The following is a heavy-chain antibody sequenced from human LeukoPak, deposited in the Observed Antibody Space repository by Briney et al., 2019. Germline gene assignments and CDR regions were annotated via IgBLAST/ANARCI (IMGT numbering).Heavy chain of an antibody. CDR3: AKGVAAAGTVPFDY. CDR1: GFTFSSYA. D-gene: IGHD6-13*01. J-gene: IGHJ4*02. V-gene: IGHV3-23*01. CDR2: ISGSGGST. Sequence: GGSLRLSCAASGFTFSSYAMSWVRQAPGKGLEWVSAISGSGGSTYYADSVKGRFTISRDNPKNTLYLQMNSLRAEDTAVYYCAKGVAAAGTVPFDYWGQGTLVTVSS.